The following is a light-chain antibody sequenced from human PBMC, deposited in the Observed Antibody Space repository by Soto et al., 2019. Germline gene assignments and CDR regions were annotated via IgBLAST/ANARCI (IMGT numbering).Light chain of an antibody. V-gene: IGKV1-39*01. CDR2: ASS. J-gene: IGKJ1*01. CDR3: QQSFIAPWT. CDR1: QSISSY. Sequence: DIQMTQSPSTLSASIGGRVTISCRASQSISSYLNWYQQKPGKVPKLLIYASSSLQSGVPSRFSGSGSGTDFTLTISSLQPEYFATYYCQQSFIAPWTFGQGTKVDIK.